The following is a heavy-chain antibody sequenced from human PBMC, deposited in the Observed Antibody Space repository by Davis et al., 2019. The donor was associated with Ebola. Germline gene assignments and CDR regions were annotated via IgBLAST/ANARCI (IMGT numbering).Heavy chain of an antibody. CDR3: AKDRALKGFDY. CDR1: GFTFSSYA. D-gene: IGHD3-10*01. Sequence: GGSLRLSCAASGFTFSSYAMSWVRQAPGKGLEWVSAISGSGGSTYYADSVKGRFTISSDNSKNTLYLQMNSRRAEDTAVYHCAKDRALKGFDYWGQGTLVTVSS. CDR2: ISGSGGST. J-gene: IGHJ4*02. V-gene: IGHV3-23*01.